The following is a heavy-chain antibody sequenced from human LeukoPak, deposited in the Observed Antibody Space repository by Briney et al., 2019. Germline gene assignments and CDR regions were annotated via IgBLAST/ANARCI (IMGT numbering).Heavy chain of an antibody. V-gene: IGHV3-23*01. J-gene: IGHJ4*02. CDR2: ISGRDTNT. CDR3: AKRSDYGSSGNYFDS. CDR1: GFTFSSYG. Sequence: GGSLRLSCAASGFTFSSYGMSWVRQAPGKGLEWVSAISGRDTNTYYADSVKGRFTISRDNSKNTLYLQMNSLRAEDTAVYYCAKRSDYGSSGNYFDSWGQGTPVTVSS. D-gene: IGHD4-23*01.